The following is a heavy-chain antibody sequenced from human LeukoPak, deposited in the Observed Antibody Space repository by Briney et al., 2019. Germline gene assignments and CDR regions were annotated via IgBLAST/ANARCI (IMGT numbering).Heavy chain of an antibody. J-gene: IGHJ3*02. CDR3: ASLLPRPDAFDI. Sequence: ASVKVSCKASGYTFTDYYIHWVRQAPGQGLEWMGWINPNNGGTNYAQKFQGRVTMTRDTSISTAYMELSRLRSDDTAVYYCASLLPRPDAFDIWGQGTMVTVSS. D-gene: IGHD1-1*01. CDR1: GYTFTDYY. V-gene: IGHV1-2*02. CDR2: INPNNGGT.